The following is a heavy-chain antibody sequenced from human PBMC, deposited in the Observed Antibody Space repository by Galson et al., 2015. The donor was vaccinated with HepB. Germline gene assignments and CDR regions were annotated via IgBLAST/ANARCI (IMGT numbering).Heavy chain of an antibody. V-gene: IGHV1-69*13. J-gene: IGHJ6*02. Sequence: SVKVSCKASGGTFSSYAISWVRQAPGQGLEWMGGIIPIFGTANYAQKFQGRVTITADESTSTAYMELSSLRSEDTAVYYCARGKRYCTNGVCYKGYYYYGMDVWGQWTTVTVSS. CDR2: IIPIFGTA. D-gene: IGHD2-8*01. CDR3: ARGKRYCTNGVCYKGYYYYGMDV. CDR1: GGTFSSYA.